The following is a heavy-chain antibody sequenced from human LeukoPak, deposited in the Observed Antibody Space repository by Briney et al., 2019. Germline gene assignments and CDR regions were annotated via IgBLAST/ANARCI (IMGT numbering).Heavy chain of an antibody. CDR2: ISGSGGTT. Sequence: GGSLRLSCAASGFTFSTYGMSWVRQAPGKGLEWFSAISGSGGTTYYADSVKGRFTISRDNSKNTLYLQMNSLRAEDTAVYFCAKAILFFDYWGQGTLVTVSS. J-gene: IGHJ4*02. D-gene: IGHD3-10*01. V-gene: IGHV3-23*01. CDR3: AKAILFFDY. CDR1: GFTFSTYG.